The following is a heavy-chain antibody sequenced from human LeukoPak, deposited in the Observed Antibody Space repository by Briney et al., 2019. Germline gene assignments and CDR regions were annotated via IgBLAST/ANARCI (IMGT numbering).Heavy chain of an antibody. Sequence: PGGSLRLSCAASGFTFSSYAMHWVRQAPGKGLEWVAVISSDGNNKYYSDSVKGRFTISRDNSKNTVYLQMISLTPEDTAVYYCAREAAGYCSSTSCYARPNWFDPWGQGTLVTVSS. CDR2: ISSDGNNK. J-gene: IGHJ5*02. CDR3: AREAAGYCSSTSCYARPNWFDP. CDR1: GFTFSSYA. V-gene: IGHV3-30*04. D-gene: IGHD2-2*01.